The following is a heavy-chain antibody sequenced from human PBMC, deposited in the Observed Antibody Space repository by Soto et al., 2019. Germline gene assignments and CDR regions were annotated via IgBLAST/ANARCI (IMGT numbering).Heavy chain of an antibody. J-gene: IGHJ3*02. CDR2: FDPEDGET. Sequence: ASVKVSCKVSGYTLTELSMHWVRQAPGKGLEWMGGFDPEDGETIYAQKFQGRVTMTEDTSTDTAYMELSRLRSEDTAVYYCATGREQIVKSDAFDIWGQGKIVTVSS. CDR1: GYTLTELS. CDR3: ATGREQIVKSDAFDI. V-gene: IGHV1-24*01. D-gene: IGHD6-6*01.